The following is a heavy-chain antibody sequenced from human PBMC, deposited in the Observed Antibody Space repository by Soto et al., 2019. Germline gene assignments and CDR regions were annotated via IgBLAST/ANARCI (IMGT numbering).Heavy chain of an antibody. Sequence: GGSLRLSCAASGFTFSSYGMHWVRQAPGKGLEWVAVISYDGSNKYYADSVKGRFTISRDNSKNTLYLQMNSLRAEDTAVYYCAKDLERYSRNYYFDYWGQGTLVTVSS. D-gene: IGHD1-1*01. CDR3: AKDLERYSRNYYFDY. CDR2: ISYDGSNK. V-gene: IGHV3-30*18. J-gene: IGHJ4*02. CDR1: GFTFSSYG.